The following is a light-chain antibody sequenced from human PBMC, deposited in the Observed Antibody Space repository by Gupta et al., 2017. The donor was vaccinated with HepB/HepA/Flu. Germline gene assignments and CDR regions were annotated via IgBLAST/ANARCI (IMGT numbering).Light chain of an antibody. CDR2: WAT. CDR3: QQEDDFPHT. J-gene: IGKJ2*01. Sequence: DIVMTQSPDSLAVSLGERATINCKSSQRMLYSTNSKNYLAWYQRKAGQPPKLLIYWATARESGVPDRFSGSGSGTDFTLTISKLQAEDVAVYYCQQEDDFPHTFGQGTQLEIK. CDR1: QRMLYSTNSKNY. V-gene: IGKV4-1*01.